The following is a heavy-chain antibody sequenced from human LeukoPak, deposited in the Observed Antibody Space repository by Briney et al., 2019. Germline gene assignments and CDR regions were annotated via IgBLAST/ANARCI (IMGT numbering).Heavy chain of an antibody. CDR3: ARAQWSGYYVY. Sequence: ASVKVSCKASGYTSTSYGISWVRQAPGQGLEWMGWINAGNGNTRYSQEFQGRVTFTRDTSATTAYMELSSLKSEDMAIYYCARAQWSGYYVYWGQGTLVTVSS. CDR1: GYTSTSYG. CDR2: INAGNGNT. J-gene: IGHJ4*02. D-gene: IGHD3-3*01. V-gene: IGHV1-3*03.